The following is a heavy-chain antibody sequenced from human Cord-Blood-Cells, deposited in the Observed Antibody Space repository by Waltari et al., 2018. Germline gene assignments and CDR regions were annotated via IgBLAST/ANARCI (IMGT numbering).Heavy chain of an antibody. CDR3: ARVEALWGGDCYSAGVA. D-gene: IGHD2-21*01. V-gene: IGHV1-69*12. CDR1: GGTFSSYA. J-gene: IGHJ5*02. CDR2: IIPTYDPA. Sequence: QVQLVQSGAEVKKPGSSVKVSCKASGGTFSSYAIRWLRQAPGQGVVWMGGIIPTYDPANYAQEFHGRGTITADESPSTAYMGVSGLGSEGTAVYYCARVEALWGGDCYSAGVAWGQGTLVTVSS.